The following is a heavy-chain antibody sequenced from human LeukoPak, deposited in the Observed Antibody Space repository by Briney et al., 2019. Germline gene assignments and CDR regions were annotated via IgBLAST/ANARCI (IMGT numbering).Heavy chain of an antibody. D-gene: IGHD6-6*01. J-gene: IGHJ2*01. CDR2: ISGSGGST. Sequence: PGGSLRLSCAASGFTFSSYAMSWVRQAPGKGLEWVSAISGSGGSTYYADSVKGRFTISRDNSKNTLYLQMNSLRAEDTAVYYCAKDKARIAARNWYFDLWGRGTLVTVSS. CDR1: GFTFSSYA. CDR3: AKDKARIAARNWYFDL. V-gene: IGHV3-23*01.